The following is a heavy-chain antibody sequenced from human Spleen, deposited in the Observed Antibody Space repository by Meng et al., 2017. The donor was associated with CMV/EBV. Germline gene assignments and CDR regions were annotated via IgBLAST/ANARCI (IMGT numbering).Heavy chain of an antibody. CDR3: ARSLGIAARRDWFDP. CDR2: INPNSGGT. V-gene: IGHV1-2*02. CDR1: GYTFTGYY. D-gene: IGHD6-13*01. Sequence: GRLGRCGGGVKEPGASVKVSCKASGYTFTGYYMHWVRQAPGQGLEWMGWINPNSGGTNYAQKFQGRVTMTRDTSISTAYMELSRLRSDDTAVYYCARSLGIAARRDWFDPWGQGTLVTVSS. J-gene: IGHJ5*02.